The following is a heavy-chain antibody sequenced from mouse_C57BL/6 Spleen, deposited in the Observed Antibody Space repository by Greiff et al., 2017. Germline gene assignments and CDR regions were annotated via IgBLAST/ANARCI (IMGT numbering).Heavy chain of an antibody. Sequence: VQLQQPGAELVRPGSSVKLSCKASGYTFTSYWLDWVKQRPGQGLEWIGNIYPSDSETHYNQKFKDKATLTVNKSSSTAYMQLSSLTAADSAVYYCARGVNYYAMDYWGQGTSVTVSS. CDR1: GYTFTSYW. V-gene: IGHV1-61*01. CDR2: IYPSDSET. CDR3: ARGVNYYAMDY. D-gene: IGHD2-1*01. J-gene: IGHJ4*01.